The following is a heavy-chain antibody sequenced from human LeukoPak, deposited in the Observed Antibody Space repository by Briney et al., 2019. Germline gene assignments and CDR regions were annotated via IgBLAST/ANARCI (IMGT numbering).Heavy chain of an antibody. J-gene: IGHJ4*02. V-gene: IGHV3-74*01. CDR2: INTDGSST. D-gene: IGHD4-23*01. CDR3: TRGNGGNSPFDY. CDR1: GFTFSNSW. Sequence: PGGSLRLSCAASGFTFSNSWMHWVRQTPVKGLVWVSRINTDGSSTSYADSVKGRFTISRDNAENTLYLQMNSLRAEDTAVYYCTRGNGGNSPFDYWGQGTLVTVSS.